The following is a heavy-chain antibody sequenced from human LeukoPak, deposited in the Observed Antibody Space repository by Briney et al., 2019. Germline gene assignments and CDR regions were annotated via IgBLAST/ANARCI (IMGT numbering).Heavy chain of an antibody. CDR1: GFTFSAYG. J-gene: IGHJ4*02. D-gene: IGHD2-8*02. CDR3: AKDMRGVVLVPRAYYFDS. V-gene: IGHV3-23*01. Sequence: PGGSLRLSCVGSGFTFSAYGMSWVRQAPGKGLESVSSISGSDGATSYADSVKGRFTISRDNSKNTLYLQMNSLRAEDTGVYYCAKDMRGVVLVPRAYYFDSWGQGTLVTVSS. CDR2: ISGSDGAT.